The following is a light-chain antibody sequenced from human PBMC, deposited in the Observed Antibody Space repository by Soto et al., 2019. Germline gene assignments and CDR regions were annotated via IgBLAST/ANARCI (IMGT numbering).Light chain of an antibody. Sequence: EIVMTQSPVSLPVTPGEPASISCRSSQSLLHSNGYNYLDWYLQKPGQSPQLLIYLGSNRASGVPDRFSGSGSGTDFTLKISRVEAEDVGVYYCMQALQTPPTFGQGTRLEIK. CDR3: MQALQTPPT. CDR1: QSLLHSNGYNY. J-gene: IGKJ5*01. CDR2: LGS. V-gene: IGKV2-28*01.